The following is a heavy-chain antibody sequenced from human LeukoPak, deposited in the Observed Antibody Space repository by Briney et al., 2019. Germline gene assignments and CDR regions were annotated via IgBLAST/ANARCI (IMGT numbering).Heavy chain of an antibody. J-gene: IGHJ4*02. V-gene: IGHV3-23*01. CDR3: AKDVDYYGSASPSDY. CDR2: FSGSGSST. D-gene: IGHD3-10*01. CDR1: GFTFNGHA. Sequence: PGGSLRLSCAASGFTFNGHAMSWVRQAPGEGLEWVSSFSGSGSSTYYADSVKGRFTISRDNSKNTLYLQMNSLRAEDTAVYYCAKDVDYYGSASPSDYWGQGTLVTVSS.